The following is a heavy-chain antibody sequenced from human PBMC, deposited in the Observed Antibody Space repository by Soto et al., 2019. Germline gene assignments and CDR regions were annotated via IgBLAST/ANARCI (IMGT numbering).Heavy chain of an antibody. CDR3: ARQIYDSDTGPNFQYYFDS. Sequence: PGESLKISCKGSGYSFAGSWITWVRQKPGTGLEWMGRIDPSDSQTYYSPSFRGHVTISATKSITTVFLQWSSLRASDTAMYYCARQIYDSDTGPNFQYYFDSWGQGTPVTVSS. D-gene: IGHD3-22*01. V-gene: IGHV5-10-1*01. J-gene: IGHJ4*02. CDR1: GYSFAGSW. CDR2: IDPSDSQT.